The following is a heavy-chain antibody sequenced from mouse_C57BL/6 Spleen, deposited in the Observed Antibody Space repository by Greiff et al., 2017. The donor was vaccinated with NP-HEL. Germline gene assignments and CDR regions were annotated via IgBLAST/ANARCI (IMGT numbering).Heavy chain of an antibody. J-gene: IGHJ2*01. CDR2: IYPSDSET. Sequence: QVQLQQSGAELVRPGSSVKLSCKASGYTFTSYWMDWVKQRPGQGLEWIGNIYPSDSETHYNQKFKDKATLTVDKSSSTAYMQRSSLTSEDSAVYYCARGGTGPYYFDYWGQGTTLTVSS. D-gene: IGHD3-1*01. CDR1: GYTFTSYW. CDR3: ARGGTGPYYFDY. V-gene: IGHV1-61*01.